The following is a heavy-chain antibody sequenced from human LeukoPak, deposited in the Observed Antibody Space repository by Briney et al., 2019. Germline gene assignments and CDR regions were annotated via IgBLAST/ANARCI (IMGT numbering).Heavy chain of an antibody. CDR1: GGSISSYY. D-gene: IGHD3-3*01. J-gene: IGHJ4*02. V-gene: IGHV4-59*01. Sequence: PSETLSPTCTVSGGSISSYYWSWIRQPPGKGLEWIGYIYYSGSTNYNPSLKSRVTISVDTSKNQFSLKLSSVTAADTAVYYCARVRFLEWLLYDYWGQGTLVTVSS. CDR3: ARVRFLEWLLYDY. CDR2: IYYSGST.